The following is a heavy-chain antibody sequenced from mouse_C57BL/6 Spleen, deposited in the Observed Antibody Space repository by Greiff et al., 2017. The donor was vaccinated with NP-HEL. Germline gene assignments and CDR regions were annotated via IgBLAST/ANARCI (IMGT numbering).Heavy chain of an antibody. V-gene: IGHV1-26*01. CDR2: INPNNGGT. CDR3: ASIVSYAMDY. J-gene: IGHJ4*01. CDR1: GYTFTDYY. D-gene: IGHD2-5*01. Sequence: EVQLQQSGPELVKPGASVKISCKASGYTFTDYYMNWVKQSHGKSLEWIGDINPNNGGTSYNQKFKGKATLTVDKSSSTAYMELRSLTSEDSAVYYCASIVSYAMDYWGQGTSVTVSS.